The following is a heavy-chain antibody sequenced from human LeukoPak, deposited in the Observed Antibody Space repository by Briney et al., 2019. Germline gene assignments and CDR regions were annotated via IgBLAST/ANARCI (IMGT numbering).Heavy chain of an antibody. D-gene: IGHD3-10*01. CDR1: GFTFRSYA. V-gene: IGHV3-23*01. J-gene: IGHJ4*02. CDR3: AKRLSSVPRYYFDY. CDR2: INGSGGST. Sequence: GGSLTLSCAASGFTFRSYAMSWIRQAPGKGLEWVSAINGSGGSTNYADPVKGRFTISRDNSKNTLYLQMNSLRAEDTAVYYCAKRLSSVPRYYFDYWGQGTLVTVSS.